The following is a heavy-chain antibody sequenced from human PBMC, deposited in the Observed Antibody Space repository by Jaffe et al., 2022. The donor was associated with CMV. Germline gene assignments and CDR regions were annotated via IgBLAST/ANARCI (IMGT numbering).Heavy chain of an antibody. CDR2: IRSRINNYAT. Sequence: EVQLVESGGGLVQPGGSLKLSCAASGFTFSGSAMHWVRQASGKGLEWVARIRSRINNYATAYAASVKGRFTISRDDSKKMAYLQMDSLKTEDTAVYFCRRGTSSDYWGQGALVTVSS. D-gene: IGHD3-16*01. CDR3: RRGTSSDY. V-gene: IGHV3-73*01. CDR1: GFTFSGSA. J-gene: IGHJ4*02.